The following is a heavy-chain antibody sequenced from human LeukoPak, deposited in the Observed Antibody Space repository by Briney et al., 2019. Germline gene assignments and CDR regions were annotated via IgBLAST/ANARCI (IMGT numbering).Heavy chain of an antibody. V-gene: IGHV4-34*01. Sequence: PSETLSLTCAVYGGSFSGYYWSWIRQPPGKGLEWIGEINHSGSTNYNPSLKSRVTISVDTSKNQFSLKLSSVTAADTAVYYCARGTVAVADYFDYWGQGTLITVSS. CDR2: INHSGST. CDR1: GGSFSGYY. J-gene: IGHJ4*02. D-gene: IGHD6-19*01. CDR3: ARGTVAVADYFDY.